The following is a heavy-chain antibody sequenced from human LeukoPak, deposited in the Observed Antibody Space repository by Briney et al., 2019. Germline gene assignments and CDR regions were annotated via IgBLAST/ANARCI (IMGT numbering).Heavy chain of an antibody. D-gene: IGHD2/OR15-2a*01. CDR1: GGSISSYY. Sequence: SETLSLTCTVSGGSISSYYWSWIRQPPGKGLEWIGYIYYTGNTNFNPSLESRVTISVDRSNNQFSLKLSSVTAADTAVYYCARDTIFGMGDYWGQGTLVTVSS. V-gene: IGHV4-59*12. CDR2: IYYTGNT. CDR3: ARDTIFGMGDY. J-gene: IGHJ4*02.